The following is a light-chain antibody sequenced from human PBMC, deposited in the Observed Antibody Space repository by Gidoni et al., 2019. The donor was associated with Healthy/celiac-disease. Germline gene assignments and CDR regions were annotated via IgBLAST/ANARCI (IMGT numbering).Light chain of an antibody. CDR2: GNN. CDR3: QSLDSGLSGPVV. Sequence: SSNIGAGYDVHWYQQLPGSAPKLLIFGNNNRPSGVPDRFSSSKSGASASLAITGLQAEDEADYYCQSLDSGLSGPVVFGGGTKLTVL. J-gene: IGLJ2*01. V-gene: IGLV1-40*03. CDR1: SSNIGAGYD.